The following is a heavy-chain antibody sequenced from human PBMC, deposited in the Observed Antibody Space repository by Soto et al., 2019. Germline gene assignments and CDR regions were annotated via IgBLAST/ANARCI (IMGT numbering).Heavy chain of an antibody. J-gene: IGHJ5*02. CDR1: GGSFSSYY. V-gene: IGHV4-34*01. CDR3: ARKPGWYCSGGSCPGSRFDP. D-gene: IGHD2-15*01. CDR2: INHSGST. Sequence: SETLSLTCAVYGGSFSSYYWSWIRQPPGKGLEWIGEINHSGSTNYNPSLKSRVTISVDTSKNQFSLKLSSVTAADTAVYYCARKPGWYCSGGSCPGSRFDPWGQGTLVTVSS.